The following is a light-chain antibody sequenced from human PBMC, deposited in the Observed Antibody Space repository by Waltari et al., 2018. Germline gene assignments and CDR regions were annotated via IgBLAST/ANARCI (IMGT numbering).Light chain of an antibody. CDR1: SPNIGSNY. J-gene: IGLJ3*02. CDR2: RNN. CDR3: AAWDASLSAWL. V-gene: IGLV1-47*01. Sequence: QSVLTQPPSASGAPGQRVTISCSGSSPNIGSNYAYWYQHLPGTAPKLLIYRNNQRPSGVPGRFSGSKSDTSASLAISGLRSEDEADYYCAAWDASLSAWLFGGGTKVTVL.